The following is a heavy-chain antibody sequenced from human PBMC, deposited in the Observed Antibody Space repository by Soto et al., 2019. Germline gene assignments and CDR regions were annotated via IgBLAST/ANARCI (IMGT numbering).Heavy chain of an antibody. CDR3: ARDSQPAADDY. V-gene: IGHV3-48*01. D-gene: IGHD2-2*01. CDR2: ISSSSSTI. Sequence: EVQLVESGGGLVQPGGSLRLSCAASGFTFSSYSMNWVRQAPGKGLEWVSYISSSSSTIYYADSVKGRFTISRDNAKKSLDLQMNSLRAEDTAVYYCARDSQPAADDYWGQGTLVTFSA. CDR1: GFTFSSYS. J-gene: IGHJ4*02.